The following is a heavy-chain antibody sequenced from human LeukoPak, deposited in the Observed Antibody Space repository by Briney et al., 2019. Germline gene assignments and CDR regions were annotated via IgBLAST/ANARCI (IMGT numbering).Heavy chain of an antibody. CDR2: INPNSGGT. D-gene: IGHD3-10*01. CDR3: ARDYYGSGSYYNAVEY. Sequence: ASVKVSCKASGYTFTGYYMHWVRQAPGQGLEWMGWINPNSGGTNYAQKFQGRVTMTRDTSISTAYMELSRLRSDDTAVYYCARDYYGSGSYYNAVEYWGQGTLVTVSS. J-gene: IGHJ4*02. V-gene: IGHV1-2*02. CDR1: GYTFTGYY.